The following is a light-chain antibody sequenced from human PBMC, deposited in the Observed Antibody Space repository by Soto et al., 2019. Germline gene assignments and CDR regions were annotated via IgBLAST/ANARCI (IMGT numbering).Light chain of an antibody. J-gene: IGKJ5*01. CDR2: GAS. CDR3: QQLDDSVT. Sequence: IVWTQSPGTLSFSLWARSTLSGTASQSLSRSSLAWYQQKPGRAPRLLIYGASSRATGIPDMFSGSGSRTVFTLPISRLEPEESAVYDCQQLDDSVTFGQGTRLEIK. V-gene: IGKV3-20*01. CDR1: QSLSRSS.